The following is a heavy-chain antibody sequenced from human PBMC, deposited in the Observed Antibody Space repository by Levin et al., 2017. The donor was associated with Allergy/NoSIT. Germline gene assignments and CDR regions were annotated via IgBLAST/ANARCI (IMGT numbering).Heavy chain of an antibody. CDR1: GFTFSSYA. Sequence: PGGSLRLSCAASGFTFSSYAMSWVRQAPGKGLEWVSAISGSGGSTYYADSVKGRFTISRDNSKNTLYLQMNSLRAEDTAVYYCAKDKWYYYDSSGFRGNYFDYWGQGTLVTVSS. J-gene: IGHJ4*02. CDR3: AKDKWYYYDSSGFRGNYFDY. D-gene: IGHD3-22*01. V-gene: IGHV3-23*01. CDR2: ISGSGGST.